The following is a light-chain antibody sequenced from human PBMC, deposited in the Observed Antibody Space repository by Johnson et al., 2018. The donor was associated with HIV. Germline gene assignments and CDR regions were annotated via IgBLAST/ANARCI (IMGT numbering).Light chain of an antibody. CDR1: SSNTGNNY. CDR2: DNN. CDR3: GTWDSSLSAYV. J-gene: IGLJ1*01. Sequence: QAALTQPPSVSAAPGQKVTISCSGSSSNTGNNYVSWYQQLPGTAPKLLIYDNNKRPSGIPDRFSGSKSGTSATLGITGLQTGDAADYYCGTWDSSLSAYVFGTGTKVTVL. V-gene: IGLV1-51*01.